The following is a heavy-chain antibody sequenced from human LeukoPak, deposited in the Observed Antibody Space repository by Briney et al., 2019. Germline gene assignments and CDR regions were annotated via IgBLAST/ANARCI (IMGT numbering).Heavy chain of an antibody. V-gene: IGHV4-34*01. CDR2: INHSGST. CDR3: ARLGMVRGLILTYNYNMDV. Sequence: SETLSLTCAVYGGSFSGYYWSWIRQPPGKGLEWIGEINHSGSTNYNPSLKSRVIMSVDTSTKQFSLSMSAVTAADTAVYYCARLGMVRGLILTYNYNMDVWGKGTTVTISS. D-gene: IGHD3-10*01. CDR1: GGSFSGYY. J-gene: IGHJ6*03.